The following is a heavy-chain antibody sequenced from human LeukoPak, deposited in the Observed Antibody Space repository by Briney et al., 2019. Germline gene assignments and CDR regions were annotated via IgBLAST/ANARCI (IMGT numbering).Heavy chain of an antibody. Sequence: GGSLRLSCAASAFTFSSYAMSWVRQAPGKGLAWVSTIRGSGDSTDYADSVKGRFTISRDNSKNTLSLQMNSLRAEDTAVYYCAREGLGAAAGTFDYWGQGTLVTVSS. CDR1: AFTFSSYA. CDR3: AREGLGAAAGTFDY. CDR2: IRGSGDST. D-gene: IGHD6-13*01. V-gene: IGHV3-23*01. J-gene: IGHJ4*02.